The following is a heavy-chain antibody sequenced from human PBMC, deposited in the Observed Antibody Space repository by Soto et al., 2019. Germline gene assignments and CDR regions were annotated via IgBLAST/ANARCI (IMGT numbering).Heavy chain of an antibody. Sequence: GGSLRLSCAASGFTFDDYAMHWVLQAPGKGLEWVSGSSWNSCSIGYADSVKGRFTISRDNAKNSLYLQMNSLRAEDTALYYCAKDIGGSRGYYYYGMDVWGQGTTVTVSS. D-gene: IGHD3-16*01. CDR2: SSWNSCSI. V-gene: IGHV3-9*01. J-gene: IGHJ6*02. CDR3: AKDIGGSRGYYYYGMDV. CDR1: GFTFDDYA.